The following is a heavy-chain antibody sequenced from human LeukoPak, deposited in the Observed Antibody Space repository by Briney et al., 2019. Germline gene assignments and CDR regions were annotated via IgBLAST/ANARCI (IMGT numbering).Heavy chain of an antibody. V-gene: IGHV3-21*01. D-gene: IGHD3-9*01. CDR2: ISGSSTYI. Sequence: GALRLSCAASGFTFSSFTMNWVRQAPGKGLEWVSSISGSSTYIYYADSVKGRFTISRDNAKNSLYLQMNSLRAEDTAVYYCAFDILTGPDYWGQGTLVTVSS. J-gene: IGHJ4*02. CDR1: GFTFSSFT. CDR3: AFDILTGPDY.